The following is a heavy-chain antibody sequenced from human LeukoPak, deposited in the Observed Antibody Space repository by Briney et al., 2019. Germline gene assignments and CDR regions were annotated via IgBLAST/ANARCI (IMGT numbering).Heavy chain of an antibody. Sequence: PSQTLSLTCTVSGGSISSGGYYWSWIRQPPGKGLEWIGYIYHSGSTYYNPSLKSRVTISVDRSENQFSLKLSSVTAADTAVYYCARDGSGGFLNYWGQGTLVTVSS. CDR2: IYHSGST. J-gene: IGHJ4*02. D-gene: IGHD1-1*01. CDR3: ARDGSGGFLNY. V-gene: IGHV4-30-2*01. CDR1: GGSISSGGYY.